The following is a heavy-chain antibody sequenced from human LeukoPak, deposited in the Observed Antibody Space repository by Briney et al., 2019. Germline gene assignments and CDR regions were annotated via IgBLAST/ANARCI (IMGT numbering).Heavy chain of an antibody. Sequence: SETLSLTCIVSGGSITSYSWGWIRQPAGKGLEWIGRLSPTGSFTYSPSLKSRVTMSVDTSRNHFSLKLNSVTAADTAVYYCARALGDNQAFDIWGQGTVVTVSS. CDR3: ARALGDNQAFDI. D-gene: IGHD1-14*01. CDR1: GGSITSYS. V-gene: IGHV4-4*07. CDR2: LSPTGSF. J-gene: IGHJ3*02.